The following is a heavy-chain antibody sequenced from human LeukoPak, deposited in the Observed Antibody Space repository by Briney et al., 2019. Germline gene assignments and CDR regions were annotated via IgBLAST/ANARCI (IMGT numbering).Heavy chain of an antibody. CDR3: AKIRRQLVPFDY. CDR1: GFTFSTSA. D-gene: IGHD6-13*01. Sequence: GGSLRLSCAASGFTFSTSAMSWVRQAPGQGLEWVSTISDTGGSTYYADSVKGRFTISRDNSKNTLHLQMHSLRAEDTAVYYCAKIRRQLVPFDYWGQGTLVTVSS. J-gene: IGHJ4*02. CDR2: ISDTGGST. V-gene: IGHV3-23*01.